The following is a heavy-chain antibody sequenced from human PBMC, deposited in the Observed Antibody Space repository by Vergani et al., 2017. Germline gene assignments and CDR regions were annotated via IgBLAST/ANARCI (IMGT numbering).Heavy chain of an antibody. V-gene: IGHV3-30*18. J-gene: IGHJ5*02. CDR3: AKGGYQLVYPPLHWFAP. D-gene: IGHD2-2*02. CDR2: ISYDGSNK. Sequence: QVQLVESGGGVVQPGRSLRLSCAASGFTFSSYGMHWVRQAPGKGLEWVAVISYDGSNKYYADSVKGRFTISRDNSKNTLYLQMNSLRPEDTALYYCAKGGYQLVYPPLHWFAPWGHGSLVTVSS. CDR1: GFTFSSYG.